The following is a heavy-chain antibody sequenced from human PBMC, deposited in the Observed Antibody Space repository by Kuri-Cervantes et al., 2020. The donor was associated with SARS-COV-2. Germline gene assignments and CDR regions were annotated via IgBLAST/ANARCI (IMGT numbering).Heavy chain of an antibody. CDR1: GFTVSSNY. CDR3: ARGRVYSYGFGYGIDV. J-gene: IGHJ6*02. Sequence: GESLKISCAASGFTVSSNYMSWVRQAPGKGLEWVSVIYSGGSTYYADSVKGRFTISRDNSKNTLYLQMNSLRAEDTAVYYCARGRVYSYGFGYGIDVWGQGTTVTVSS. CDR2: IYSGGST. D-gene: IGHD5-18*01. V-gene: IGHV3-53*01.